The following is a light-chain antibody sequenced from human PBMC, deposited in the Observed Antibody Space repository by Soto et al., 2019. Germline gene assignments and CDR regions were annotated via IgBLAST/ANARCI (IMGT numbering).Light chain of an antibody. CDR3: QSYDSSLSGYV. J-gene: IGLJ1*01. Sequence: QSVLTQPPSVSEAPGQRVTISCTGSSSNIGAGNDVNWYQQLPGTAPKLLIYANSNRPSGVPDRVSGSKSGTTASLAITGLQAEDEADYYCQSYDSSLSGYVFGTGTKVTVL. CDR1: SSNIGAGND. V-gene: IGLV1-40*01. CDR2: ANS.